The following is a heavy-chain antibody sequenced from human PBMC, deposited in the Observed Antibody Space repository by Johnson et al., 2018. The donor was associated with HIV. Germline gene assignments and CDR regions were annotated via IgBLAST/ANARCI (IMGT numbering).Heavy chain of an antibody. CDR3: AKDWDRSGWYQGSAFDI. D-gene: IGHD6-19*01. Sequence: VQVVESGGGVVQPGGSLRLSCAASGFTFSRNWMHWVRQAPGKGLVWVSRITGDGSSTFSADSVKGRTTISRDNAKSTLTLEMNSLRVEDTALYYCAKDWDRSGWYQGSAFDIWGQGTMVTVSS. CDR1: GFTFSRNW. V-gene: IGHV3-74*01. J-gene: IGHJ3*02. CDR2: ITGDGSST.